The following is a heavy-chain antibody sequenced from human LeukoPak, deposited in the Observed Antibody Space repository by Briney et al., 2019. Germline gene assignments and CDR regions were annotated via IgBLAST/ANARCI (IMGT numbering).Heavy chain of an antibody. V-gene: IGHV4-59*12. Sequence: SETLSLTCTVSGGSISSYYWSWIRQPPGKGLEWIGYIYYSGSTNYNPSLKSRVTISVDRSKNQFSLKLSSVTAADTAVFYCARVSGSMSSSIDYWGQGTLVTVSS. CDR2: IYYSGST. D-gene: IGHD3-10*01. CDR1: GGSISSYY. CDR3: ARVSGSMSSSIDY. J-gene: IGHJ4*02.